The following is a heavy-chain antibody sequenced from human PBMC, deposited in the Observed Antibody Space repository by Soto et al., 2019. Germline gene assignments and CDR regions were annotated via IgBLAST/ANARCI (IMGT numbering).Heavy chain of an antibody. Sequence: QVQLVQSGAEVKEPWASVKVSCKASGYTFTSYDINWVRQATGQGLEWMGWMNPNSGNTGYAQKFQGRVTMTRNTSISTAYMELSSLRSEDTAVYYCARWPDGYYYYGMDVWCQGTTVTVSS. CDR2: MNPNSGNT. CDR1: GYTFTSYD. CDR3: ARWPDGYYYYGMDV. J-gene: IGHJ6*02. V-gene: IGHV1-8*01.